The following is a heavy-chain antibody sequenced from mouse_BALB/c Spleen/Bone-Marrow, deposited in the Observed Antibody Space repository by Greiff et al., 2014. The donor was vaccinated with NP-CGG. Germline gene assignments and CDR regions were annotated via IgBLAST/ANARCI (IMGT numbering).Heavy chain of an antibody. J-gene: IGHJ3*01. Sequence: VHLVESGAELARPGASVKLSCKASGYTFTSYWMQWVKQRPGQGLEWIGAIYPEDGDTRYTQKFKGKATLTADKSSSTAYMQLSSLASEDSAVYYCARGDYDYDDWFAYWGQGTLVTVSA. D-gene: IGHD2-4*01. CDR3: ARGDYDYDDWFAY. V-gene: IGHV1-87*01. CDR1: GYTFTSYW. CDR2: IYPEDGDT.